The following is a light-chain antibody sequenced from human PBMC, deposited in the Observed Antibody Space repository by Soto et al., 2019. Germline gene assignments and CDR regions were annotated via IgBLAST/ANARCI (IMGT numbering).Light chain of an antibody. CDR2: EVS. CDR3: SSYTPRTTLYV. CDR1: SSDVGSYNY. J-gene: IGLJ1*01. Sequence: QSVLTQPASVSGSPGQSITISCTGTSSDVGSYNYVSWYQLHPGKAPKLMIYEVSNRPSGVSNRFSGSKSGDTASLTTSGLQAEDEADYYCSSYTPRTTLYVFGTGTKVPVL. V-gene: IGLV2-14*01.